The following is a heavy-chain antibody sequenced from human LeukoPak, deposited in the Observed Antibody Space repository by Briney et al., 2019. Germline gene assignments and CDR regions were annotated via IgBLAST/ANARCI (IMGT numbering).Heavy chain of an antibody. V-gene: IGHV4-4*07. D-gene: IGHD1-26*01. CDR2: IYTSGST. Sequence: DPSETLSLTCTVSGGSISSYYWSWIRQPAGKGREWIGRIYTSGSTNYNPSLKSRVTVSVDTSKNQFSLKLSSVTAADTAVYYCARDGRLSYYYGMDVWGQGTTVTVSS. J-gene: IGHJ6*02. CDR1: GGSISSYY. CDR3: ARDGRLSYYYGMDV.